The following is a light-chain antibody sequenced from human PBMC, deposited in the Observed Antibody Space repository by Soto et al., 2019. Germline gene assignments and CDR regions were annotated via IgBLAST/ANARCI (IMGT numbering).Light chain of an antibody. J-gene: IGKJ1*01. V-gene: IGKV3-15*01. CDR2: GAS. CDR1: QSISSL. CDR3: QQYNLWPRT. Sequence: EIVMTQSPATLSVSPGERATLSCRASQSISSLLAWYQQKPGQAPRLLIYGASARATGIPARFSGSGSGTEFTLTIGSLQSEDFAVYYCQQYNLWPRTFGQGTKVEIE.